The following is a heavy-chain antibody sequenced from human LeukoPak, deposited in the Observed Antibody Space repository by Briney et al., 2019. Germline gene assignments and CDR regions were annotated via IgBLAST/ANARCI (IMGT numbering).Heavy chain of an antibody. Sequence: SETLSLTCAVYGGSFSGYYWSWIRQPPGKGLEWIGEINHSGSTNYNPSLKSRVTISVDTSKNQFSLKLSSVTAADTAVYYCARASSGWNNWFDPWGQGTLVTVSS. V-gene: IGHV4-34*01. CDR1: GGSFSGYY. D-gene: IGHD6-19*01. CDR3: ARASSGWNNWFDP. J-gene: IGHJ5*02. CDR2: INHSGST.